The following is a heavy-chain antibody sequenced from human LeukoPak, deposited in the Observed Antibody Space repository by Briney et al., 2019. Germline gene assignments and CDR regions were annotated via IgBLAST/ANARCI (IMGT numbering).Heavy chain of an antibody. D-gene: IGHD3-10*01. Sequence: PGGSLRLSCAASGFTFSSYAMHWVRQAPGKGLEWVAVISYDGSNKYYADSVKGRFTISRDNSKNTLYLQMNSLRADDTAVYYCARDWMSGRYYGYYFDFWGQGTLVTVSS. CDR3: ARDWMSGRYYGYYFDF. J-gene: IGHJ4*02. CDR1: GFTFSSYA. CDR2: ISYDGSNK. V-gene: IGHV3-30-3*01.